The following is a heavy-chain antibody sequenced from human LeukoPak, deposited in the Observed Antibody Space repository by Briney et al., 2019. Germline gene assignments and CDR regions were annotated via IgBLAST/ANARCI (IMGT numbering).Heavy chain of an antibody. CDR3: ARQAVVPAASTRLSPFDY. V-gene: IGHV4-31*03. Sequence: SQTLSLTCTVSGGSISSGGYYWSWIRQHPGKGLEWIGYIYYSGSTYYNPSLKSRVTISVDTPKNQFSLKLSSVTAADTAVYYCARQAVVPAASTRLSPFDYWGQGTLVTVSS. D-gene: IGHD2-2*01. J-gene: IGHJ4*02. CDR2: IYYSGST. CDR1: GGSISSGGYY.